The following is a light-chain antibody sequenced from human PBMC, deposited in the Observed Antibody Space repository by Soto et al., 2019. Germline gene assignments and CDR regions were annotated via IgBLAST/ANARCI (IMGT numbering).Light chain of an antibody. CDR2: GNT. V-gene: IGLV1-40*01. Sequence: QSVLTQPPSVSGAPGQRVTISCTGSSSNIGAASDVHWYQQLPGTAPKLLIYGNTNRPSGVPDRFSGSKSGTSASLAITGLQAEDEADYYCQSYDSSLRGVFGTGTKLTVL. J-gene: IGLJ1*01. CDR1: SSNIGAASD. CDR3: QSYDSSLRGV.